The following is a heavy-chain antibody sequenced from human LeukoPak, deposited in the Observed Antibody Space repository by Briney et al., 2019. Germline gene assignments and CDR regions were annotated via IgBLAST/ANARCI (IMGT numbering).Heavy chain of an antibody. D-gene: IGHD5-18*01. J-gene: IGHJ4*02. CDR1: GYTFTSNY. Sequence: ASVKVSCKASGYTFTSNYMHWVRQAPGQGLEWMGIINPSGGSTSYAQKFQGSVTMTRDTSTSTVYMELSSLRSEDTAVYYCATYPGPTIQGSFDYWGQGTLVTVSS. V-gene: IGHV1-46*01. CDR2: INPSGGST. CDR3: ATYPGPTIQGSFDY.